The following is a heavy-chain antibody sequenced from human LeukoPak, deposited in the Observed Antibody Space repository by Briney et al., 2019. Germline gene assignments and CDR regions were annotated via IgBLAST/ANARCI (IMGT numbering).Heavy chain of an antibody. CDR3: AREKWLFIPFDY. V-gene: IGHV3-48*03. J-gene: IGHJ4*02. Sequence: AGGSLRLSCAASGFTFSSYEMNWVRQAPGKGLEWVSYISSSGNTVYYADSVKGRFTISRDNAKNSLYLQMNSLRAEDTAVYYCAREKWLFIPFDYWGQGTLVTVSS. CDR2: ISSSGNTV. CDR1: GFTFSSYE. D-gene: IGHD3-22*01.